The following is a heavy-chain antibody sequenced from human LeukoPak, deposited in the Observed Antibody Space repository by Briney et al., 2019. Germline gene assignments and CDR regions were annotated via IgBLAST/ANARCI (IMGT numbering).Heavy chain of an antibody. Sequence: GGSLRLSCAASGFILSSYSMTWVRQAPGKGLEWISNISGDSGSIYYGDSVKGRFTISRDNAKNSLYLQMNSLRAEDTAVYYCARGADGSYTLFDYWGQGTLVTVSS. D-gene: IGHD1-26*01. V-gene: IGHV3-48*01. J-gene: IGHJ4*02. CDR3: ARGADGSYTLFDY. CDR1: GFILSSYS. CDR2: ISGDSGSI.